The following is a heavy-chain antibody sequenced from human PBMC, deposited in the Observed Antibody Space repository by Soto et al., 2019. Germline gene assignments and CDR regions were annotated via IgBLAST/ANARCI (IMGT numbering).Heavy chain of an antibody. Sequence: PSETLSLTCTVSGGSISSSSYYWGWIRQPPGKGLEWIGSIYYSGSTYYNPSLKSRVTISVDTSKNQFSLKLSSVTAADTAVYYCARQQWDYYDSSPNDYWGQGTLVTV. CDR3: ARQQWDYYDSSPNDY. V-gene: IGHV4-39*01. D-gene: IGHD3-22*01. J-gene: IGHJ4*02. CDR2: IYYSGST. CDR1: GGSISSSSYY.